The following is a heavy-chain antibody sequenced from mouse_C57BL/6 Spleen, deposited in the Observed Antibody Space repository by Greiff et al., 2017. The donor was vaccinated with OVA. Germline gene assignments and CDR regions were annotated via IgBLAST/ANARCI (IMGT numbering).Heavy chain of an antibody. CDR2: INPSSGYT. V-gene: IGHV1-4*01. CDR3: ARPYGYDGVYFDY. CDR1: GYTFTSYT. J-gene: IGHJ2*01. D-gene: IGHD2-2*01. Sequence: QVHVKQSGAELARPGASVKMSCKASGYTFTSYTMHWVKQRPGQGLEWIGYINPSSGYTKYNQKFKDKATLTADKSSSTAYMQLSSLTSEDSAVYYCARPYGYDGVYFDYWGQGTTLTVSS.